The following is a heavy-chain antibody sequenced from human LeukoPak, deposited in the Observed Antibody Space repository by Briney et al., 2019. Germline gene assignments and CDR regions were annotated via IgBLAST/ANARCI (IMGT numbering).Heavy chain of an antibody. CDR2: IYTRGTS. Sequence: SETPSLTCTVSGASISDYHWTWIRQSAGMGLEWIGVIYTRGTSNYNPSLKSRITMSVDTSKRQFSLKLSSVTAADTAVYYCARAREYKQWAFDLWGQGTMVTVSS. CDR3: ARAREYKQWAFDL. D-gene: IGHD6-19*01. J-gene: IGHJ3*01. CDR1: GASISDYH. V-gene: IGHV4-4*07.